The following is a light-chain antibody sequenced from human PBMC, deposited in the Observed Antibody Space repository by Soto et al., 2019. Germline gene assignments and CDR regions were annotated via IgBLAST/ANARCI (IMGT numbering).Light chain of an antibody. CDR1: SSDVGGYNY. V-gene: IGLV2-14*01. Sequence: QSVLTQPASVSGSLGQSITISCTGTSSDVGGYNYVSWYQQHPGKAPKLMIYDVSNRPSGVSNRFSGSKSGNTASLTISGLQAEDEADYYCSSYTSSSTLVFGGGTQLTAL. J-gene: IGLJ2*01. CDR2: DVS. CDR3: SSYTSSSTLV.